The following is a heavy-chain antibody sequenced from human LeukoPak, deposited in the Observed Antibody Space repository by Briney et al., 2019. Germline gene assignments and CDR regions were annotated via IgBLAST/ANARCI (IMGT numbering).Heavy chain of an antibody. J-gene: IGHJ6*03. CDR1: GFTFSSYG. V-gene: IGHV3-30*02. D-gene: IGHD6-19*01. CDR2: IRYDGSNK. CDR3: AKTFKWLVAKIYYYYYMDV. Sequence: EGSLRLSCAASGFTFSSYGMHWVRQAPGKGLEWVAFIRYDGSNKYYADSVKGRFTISRDNSKNTLYLQMNSLRAEDTAVYYCAKTFKWLVAKIYYYYYMDVWGKGTTVTISS.